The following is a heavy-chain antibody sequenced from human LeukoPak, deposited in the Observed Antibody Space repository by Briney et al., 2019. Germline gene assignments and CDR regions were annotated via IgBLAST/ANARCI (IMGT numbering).Heavy chain of an antibody. D-gene: IGHD5-12*01. J-gene: IGHJ4*02. CDR2: ISGSGGTT. CDR3: ATRVRRMRTITRCDY. CDR1: GFTFSSYA. Sequence: GGSLRLSCAASGFTFSSYAMTWVRQAPGKGLEWVSAISGSGGTTYYADSVKGRFTISRDNSKNTLYLQMNSLRAEDTAVYYWATRVRRMRTITRCDYWGQGTLVTVSS. V-gene: IGHV3-23*01.